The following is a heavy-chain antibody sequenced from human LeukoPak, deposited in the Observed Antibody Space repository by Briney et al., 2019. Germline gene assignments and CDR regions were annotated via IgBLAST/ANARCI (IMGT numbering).Heavy chain of an antibody. J-gene: IGHJ5*02. CDR3: ARHPSLSYCIFDP. Sequence: SETLSLTCTVSGGSISSASYYWGWIRQPPGKGLDWIGSIYYSGSTYYNPSLKNRVTISVDTSKNQFSLKLTSVTAADTAVYYCARHPSLSYCIFDPWGQGTLVTVSS. V-gene: IGHV4-39*01. CDR2: IYYSGST. CDR1: GGSISSASYY. D-gene: IGHD2-15*01.